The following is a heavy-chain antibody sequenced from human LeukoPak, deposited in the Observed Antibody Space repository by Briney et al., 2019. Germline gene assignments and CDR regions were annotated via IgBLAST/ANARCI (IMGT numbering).Heavy chain of an antibody. D-gene: IGHD3-22*01. CDR3: ARPRNYYDNGGYYNWFDP. J-gene: IGHJ5*02. V-gene: IGHV1-18*01. Sequence: ASVKVSCKTSGYTFINNGISWVRQAPGQGLEWMGCISANNGNTNYAQKFQGRVTMTTDTSTSTAYMELRSLRSDDTAVYYCARPRNYYDNGGYYNWFDPWGQGTLVTVSS. CDR1: GYTFINNG. CDR2: ISANNGNT.